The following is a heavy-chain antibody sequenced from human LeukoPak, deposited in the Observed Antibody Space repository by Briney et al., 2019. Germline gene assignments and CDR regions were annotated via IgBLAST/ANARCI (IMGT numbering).Heavy chain of an antibody. D-gene: IGHD3-10*01. CDR1: GGSISSYY. CDR3: ARAPWFGLDAFDI. J-gene: IGHJ3*02. Sequence: SETLSLTCTVSGGSISSYYWSWIRQPPGKGLEWIGYIYYSGSTNYSPSLKSRVTISVDTSKNQFSLKLSSVTAADTAVYYCARAPWFGLDAFDIWGQGTMVTVSS. V-gene: IGHV4-59*01. CDR2: IYYSGST.